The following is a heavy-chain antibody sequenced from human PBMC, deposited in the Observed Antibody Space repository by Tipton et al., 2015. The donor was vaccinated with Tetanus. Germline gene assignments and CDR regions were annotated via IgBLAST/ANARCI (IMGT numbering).Heavy chain of an antibody. D-gene: IGHD3-22*01. CDR2: IIAGGGTT. CDR3: ARGIGSGGYYPFDY. Sequence: SLRLSCAASGFTFSTFVMAWVRQAPGKGLEWVSTIIAGGGTTHYADSVKGRFTISRDNSKNALYLQMNSLRAEDTAVYYCARGIGSGGYYPFDYWGQGTLVTVSS. J-gene: IGHJ4*02. CDR1: GFTFSTFV. V-gene: IGHV3-23*01.